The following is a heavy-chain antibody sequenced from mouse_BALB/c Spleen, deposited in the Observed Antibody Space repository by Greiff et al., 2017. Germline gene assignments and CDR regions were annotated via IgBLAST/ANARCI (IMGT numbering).Heavy chain of an antibody. CDR2: ISSGGSYT. V-gene: IGHV5-9-4*01. D-gene: IGHD2-4*01. CDR3: ARDYDYDVKDYYAMDY. CDR1: GFTFSSYA. Sequence: DVQLQESGGGLVKPGGSLKLSCAASGFTFSSYAMSWVRQSPEKRLEWVAEISSGGSYTYYPDTVTGRFTISRDNAKNTLYLEMSSLRSEDTAMYYCARDYDYDVKDYYAMDYWGQGTSVTVSS. J-gene: IGHJ4*01.